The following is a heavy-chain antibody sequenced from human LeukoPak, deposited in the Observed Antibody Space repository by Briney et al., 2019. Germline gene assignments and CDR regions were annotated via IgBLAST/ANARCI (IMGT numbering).Heavy chain of an antibody. CDR2: ISGSGGST. CDR1: GFTFSSYA. Sequence: GGSLRLSCAASGFTFSSYAMSRVRQAPGKGLEWVSAISGSGGSTYYADSVKGRFTISRDNSKNTLYLQMNSLRAEDTAVYYCARHPEPGYCSSTSCHESYFDYWGQGTLVTVSS. J-gene: IGHJ4*02. CDR3: ARHPEPGYCSSTSCHESYFDY. D-gene: IGHD2-2*01. V-gene: IGHV3-23*01.